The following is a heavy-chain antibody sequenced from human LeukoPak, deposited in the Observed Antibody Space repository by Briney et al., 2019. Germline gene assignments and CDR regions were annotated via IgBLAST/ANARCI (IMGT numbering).Heavy chain of an antibody. V-gene: IGHV3-23*01. J-gene: IGHJ4*02. CDR2: IVGSAGST. D-gene: IGHD6-13*01. CDR1: GFTFSTYA. CDR3: ARIGAGSSRDY. Sequence: GGSLRLSCAASGFTFSTYAMSWVRQAPGKGLEWVSVIVGSAGSTYYADSVKGRFTISRDNAKNSLYLQMNSLRAEDTAVYYCARIGAGSSRDYWGQGTLVTVSS.